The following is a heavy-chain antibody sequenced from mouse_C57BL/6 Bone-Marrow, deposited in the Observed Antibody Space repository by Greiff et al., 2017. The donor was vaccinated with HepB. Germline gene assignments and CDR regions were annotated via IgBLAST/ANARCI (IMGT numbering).Heavy chain of an antibody. CDR1: GFTFSDYG. J-gene: IGHJ1*03. Sequence: EVQLVESGGGLVQPGGSLKLSCAASGFTFSDYGMAWVRQAPRKGPEWVAFISNLAYSIYYADTVTGRFTISRENAKNTLYLEMSSLRSEDTAMYYCARQTVVASYWYFDVWGTGTTVTVSS. CDR2: ISNLAYSI. V-gene: IGHV5-15*01. D-gene: IGHD1-1*01. CDR3: ARQTVVASYWYFDV.